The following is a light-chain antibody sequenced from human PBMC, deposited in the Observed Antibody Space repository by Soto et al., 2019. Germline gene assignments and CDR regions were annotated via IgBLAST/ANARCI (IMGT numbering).Light chain of an antibody. CDR3: QQYSSSAT. Sequence: EKLMSQSPATLSVSPGERVTLSCRASQNIHNHMSWFLQKPGQTPRLLIYGASSLEGGVPSRFSGSGSGTDFTLTISSLQPDDFATYYCQQYSSSATFGQGTKVDIK. CDR1: QNIHNH. J-gene: IGKJ1*01. V-gene: IGKV3-15*01. CDR2: GAS.